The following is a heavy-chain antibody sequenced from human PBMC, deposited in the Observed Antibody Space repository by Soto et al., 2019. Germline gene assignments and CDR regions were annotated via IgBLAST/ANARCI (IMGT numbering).Heavy chain of an antibody. CDR2: IDPSDSYT. D-gene: IGHD3-22*01. CDR1: GYSFTSYW. V-gene: IGHV5-10-1*01. J-gene: IGHJ3*02. CDR3: SQYYYDSSGYDEKLDAFDI. Sequence: PGESLKISCKGSGYSFTSYWISWVRQMPGKGLEWMGRIDPSDSYTNYSPSFQGHVTISADKSISTAYLQWSSLKASGTAMYYCSQYYYDSSGYDEKLDAFDIWGQGTMVTVSS.